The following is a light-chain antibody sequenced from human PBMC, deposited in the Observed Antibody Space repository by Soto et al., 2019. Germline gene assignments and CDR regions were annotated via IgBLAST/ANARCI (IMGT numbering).Light chain of an antibody. CDR2: GAS. J-gene: IGKJ4*01. CDR1: QSVSSNY. Sequence: EIVLTQSPGTLSLSPGERATLSCRASQSVSSNYLAWYQQKPGQATRLLIYGASSGATGIPDRFSASGSGTDFTLTISRLEPEDFAVYFCQQYGSSPLTFGGGTKVEIK. CDR3: QQYGSSPLT. V-gene: IGKV3-20*01.